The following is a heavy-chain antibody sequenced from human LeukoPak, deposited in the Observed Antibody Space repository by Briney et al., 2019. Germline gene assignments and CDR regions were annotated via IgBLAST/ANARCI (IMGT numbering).Heavy chain of an antibody. D-gene: IGHD3-22*01. J-gene: IGHJ4*02. Sequence: ASVKVSCKASGYTFTSYGISWVQQAPGQGLEWMGWISAYNGNTNYAQKLQGRVTMTTDTSTSTAYMELRSLRSDDTAVYYCARYDSSGYCFDYWGQGTLVTVSS. CDR1: GYTFTSYG. CDR2: ISAYNGNT. V-gene: IGHV1-18*01. CDR3: ARYDSSGYCFDY.